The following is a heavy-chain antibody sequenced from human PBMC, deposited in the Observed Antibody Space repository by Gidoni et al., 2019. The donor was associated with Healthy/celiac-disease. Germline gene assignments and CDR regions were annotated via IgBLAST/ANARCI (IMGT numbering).Heavy chain of an antibody. D-gene: IGHD3-16*01. Sequence: EVQLVESGGGLVKPGRSLRLSCTASGLTFGDYAMSWFRQAPGKGLEWVGFIRSKPYGGTTEYAASVKGRFTISRDDSKSIAYLQMNSLKTEDTAVYYCTPERRNPDYDYVWGSEFDYWGQGTLVTVSS. V-gene: IGHV3-49*05. CDR3: TPERRNPDYDYVWGSEFDY. CDR2: IRSKPYGGTT. J-gene: IGHJ4*02. CDR1: GLTFGDYA.